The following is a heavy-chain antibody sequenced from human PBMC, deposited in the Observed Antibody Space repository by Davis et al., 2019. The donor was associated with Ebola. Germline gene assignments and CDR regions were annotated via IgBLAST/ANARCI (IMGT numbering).Heavy chain of an antibody. CDR3: ARLGGLDL. CDR1: GYTFTSYW. V-gene: IGHV5-10-1*01. CDR2: IDPSDSYT. Sequence: GESLKISCQASGYTFTSYWINSLRQPPGKGLARVGRIDPSDSYTNYSPSFQGHVTISADKATTTTYLQWSSLKASDTAIYYCARLGGLDLWGQGTTVAVSS. D-gene: IGHD7-27*01. J-gene: IGHJ6*02.